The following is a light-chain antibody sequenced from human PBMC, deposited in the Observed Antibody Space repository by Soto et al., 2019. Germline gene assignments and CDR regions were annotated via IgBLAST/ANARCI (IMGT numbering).Light chain of an antibody. CDR3: AAWDDSLSGVV. CDR2: SNN. CDR1: SSNIGSNY. J-gene: IGLJ2*01. Sequence: QSVLTQPPSASGTPGQRVTISCSGSSSNIGSNYVYWYQQLPGTAPKLLIYSNNQRPSGVPDRFSGSKSGTSASLAISGLRSKDEADYYCAAWDDSLSGVVFGGGTKVTVL. V-gene: IGLV1-47*02.